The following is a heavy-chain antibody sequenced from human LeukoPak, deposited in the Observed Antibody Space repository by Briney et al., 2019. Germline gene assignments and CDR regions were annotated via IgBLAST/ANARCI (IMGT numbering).Heavy chain of an antibody. D-gene: IGHD2-15*01. CDR2: IWYDGSNK. V-gene: IGHV3-33*06. Sequence: GGSLRLSCAASGIIFSDFGMHWVRQAPGRGLEWMAIIWYDGSNKYYADSVKGRFTISRDNSQNTMYLLMNSLRVEDTAVYYCAKATCSGASCFSNSRDAFDIWGQGTMVTVSS. J-gene: IGHJ3*02. CDR3: AKATCSGASCFSNSRDAFDI. CDR1: GIIFSDFG.